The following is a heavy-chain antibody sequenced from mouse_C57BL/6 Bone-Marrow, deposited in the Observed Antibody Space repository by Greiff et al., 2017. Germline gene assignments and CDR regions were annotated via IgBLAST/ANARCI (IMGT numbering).Heavy chain of an antibody. D-gene: IGHD4-1*01. CDR1: GYTFTSYW. J-gene: IGHJ2*01. V-gene: IGHV1-64*01. CDR2: INPNSGST. Sequence: QVQLKQPGAELVKPGASVKLSCKASGYTFTSYWMHWVKQRPGQGLEWIGLINPNSGSTNYNEKFKSKATLTVDKSSSTAYVQLSSLTSEDSAVYYCASWDFDYWGQGTTLTVSS. CDR3: ASWDFDY.